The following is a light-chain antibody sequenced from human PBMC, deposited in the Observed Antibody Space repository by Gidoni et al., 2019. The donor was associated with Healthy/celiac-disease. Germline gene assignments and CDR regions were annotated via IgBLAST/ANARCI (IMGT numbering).Light chain of an antibody. CDR1: QSISSW. CDR2: KAS. CDR3: QQYNSYSPLT. Sequence: DIQMTQSPSTLSASVGDRVTITCPASQSISSWLAWYQQKPGKAPKLLIYKASSLESGVPSRFSGSGSGTEFTRTISSLQPDDFATYYCQQYNSYSPLTFGGGTKVEIK. V-gene: IGKV1-5*03. J-gene: IGKJ4*01.